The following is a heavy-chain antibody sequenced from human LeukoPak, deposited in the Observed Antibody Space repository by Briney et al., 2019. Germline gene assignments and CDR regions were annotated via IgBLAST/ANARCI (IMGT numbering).Heavy chain of an antibody. V-gene: IGHV3-23*01. J-gene: IGHJ4*02. CDR3: AKDGGGYSVLWERPTHYFDY. D-gene: IGHD2-21*01. CDR2: ISGSGAGT. CDR1: GFTFSSYA. Sequence: PGGSLRLSCAASGFTFSSYAMSWVRQAPGKGLEWVSAISGSGAGTYYADSVKGRFTISRDNSKNTLYLQMNSLRAEDTAVYYCAKDGGGYSVLWERPTHYFDYWGQGTLVTVSS.